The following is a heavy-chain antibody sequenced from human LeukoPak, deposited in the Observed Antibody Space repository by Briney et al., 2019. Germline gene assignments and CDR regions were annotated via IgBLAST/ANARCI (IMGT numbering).Heavy chain of an antibody. CDR1: DGSISSSSDY. D-gene: IGHD6-13*01. CDR3: ARHDGPRVYSEFDP. CDR2: IYYSGST. Sequence: PSETLSLTCTVSDGSISSSSDYWGWIRQPPGKGLEWIGSIYYSGSTYNNPSLKSRVTISVDTSKNQFSLKLSSVTAADTAVYYCARHDGPRVYSEFDPWGQGTLVTVSS. V-gene: IGHV4-39*01. J-gene: IGHJ5*02.